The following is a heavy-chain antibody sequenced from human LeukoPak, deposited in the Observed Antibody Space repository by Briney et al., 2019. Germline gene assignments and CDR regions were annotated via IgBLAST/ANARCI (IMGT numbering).Heavy chain of an antibody. CDR1: GYTFTSYD. V-gene: IGHV1-8*01. J-gene: IGHJ5*02. CDR3: ARGESKEYYDFWSGYPRTSWFDP. Sequence: ASVKVSCKASGYTFTSYDINWVRQATGQGLEWMGWMNPNSGNTGYAQKFQGRVTITRNTSISTAYMELSSLRSEDTAVYYCARGESKEYYDFWSGYPRTSWFDPWGQGTLVTVSS. D-gene: IGHD3-3*01. CDR2: MNPNSGNT.